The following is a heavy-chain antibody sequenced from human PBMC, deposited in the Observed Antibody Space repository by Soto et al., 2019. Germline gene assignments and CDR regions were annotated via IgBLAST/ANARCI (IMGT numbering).Heavy chain of an antibody. V-gene: IGHV4-39*01. CDR2: IYYSGST. D-gene: IGHD3-3*01. CDR3: ARPSRIRFPGAEAFDI. CDR1: GGSISSSSYY. Sequence: QLQLQESGPGLVKPSETLSLTCTVSGGSISSSSYYWGWIRQPPGKGLEWIGSIYYSGSTYYNPSLKSRVTISVDTSKNQFSLKLSSVTAADPAVYYCARPSRIRFPGAEAFDIWGQGTMVTVSS. J-gene: IGHJ3*02.